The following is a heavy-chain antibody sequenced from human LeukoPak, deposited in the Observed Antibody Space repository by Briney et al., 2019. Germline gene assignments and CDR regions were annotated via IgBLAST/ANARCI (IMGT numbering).Heavy chain of an antibody. Sequence: GGSLRLSCAASGFTFSSYAMHWVRQAPGKGLEWVAVISYDGSNKYYADSVKGRFTISRDNSKNTLYLQMNSLGAEDTAVYYCARDRGGIAVLAEVAHDYWGQGTLVTVSS. J-gene: IGHJ4*02. CDR3: ARDRGGIAVLAEVAHDY. V-gene: IGHV3-30-3*01. CDR2: ISYDGSNK. CDR1: GFTFSSYA. D-gene: IGHD6-19*01.